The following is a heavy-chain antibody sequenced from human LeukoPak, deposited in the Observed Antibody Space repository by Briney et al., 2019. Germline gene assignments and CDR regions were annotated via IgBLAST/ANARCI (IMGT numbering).Heavy chain of an antibody. CDR3: AKAVTVAWSERRPGYYYMDV. CDR2: ISSSGSYI. Sequence: PGGSLRLSCAASGFTFSSYSVNWVRQAPGKGLEWVSSISSSGSYIYYAASVKGRFTISRDNAKNSLYLQMNSLRAEDTAVYYCAKAVTVAWSERRPGYYYMDVWGKGTTVTVSS. V-gene: IGHV3-21*01. J-gene: IGHJ6*03. CDR1: GFTFSSYS. D-gene: IGHD1-1*01.